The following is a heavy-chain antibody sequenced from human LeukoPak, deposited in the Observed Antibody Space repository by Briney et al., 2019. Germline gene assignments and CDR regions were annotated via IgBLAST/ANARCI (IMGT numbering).Heavy chain of an antibody. CDR1: GFTFSSYS. V-gene: IGHV3-21*01. CDR2: ISSSSSNI. D-gene: IGHD3-22*01. Sequence: GGSLRLSCAASGFTFSSYSMNWVRQAPGKGLEWVSSISSSSSNIYYADSVKGRFTISRDNAKNSLYLQMDSLGPEDTAVYYCARVNYYLTKYLDYWGQGTLVTVSS. J-gene: IGHJ4*02. CDR3: ARVNYYLTKYLDY.